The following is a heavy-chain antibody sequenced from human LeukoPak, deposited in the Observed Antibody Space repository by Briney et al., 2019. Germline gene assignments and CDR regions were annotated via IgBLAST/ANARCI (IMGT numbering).Heavy chain of an antibody. J-gene: IGHJ3*02. Sequence: SETLSLTCTVSGGSISSYYWSWIRQPPGKGLEWIGYIYTSGSTNYNPSLKSRVTISVDTSKNQFSLNLSSVTAADTAVSYCARNYKGRWFGESDDAFDIWGQGTMVTVSS. CDR3: ARNYKGRWFGESDDAFDI. D-gene: IGHD3-10*01. CDR1: GGSISSYY. CDR2: IYTSGST. V-gene: IGHV4-4*09.